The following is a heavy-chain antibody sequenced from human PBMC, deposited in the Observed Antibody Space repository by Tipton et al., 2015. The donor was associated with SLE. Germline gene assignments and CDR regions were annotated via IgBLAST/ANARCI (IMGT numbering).Heavy chain of an antibody. CDR3: ARDRQDGGDYAFDI. J-gene: IGHJ3*02. Sequence: TLSLTCAVYGGSFSGYYWSWIRQPPGEGLEWIGEINHSGSTNYNPSLKSRVTISVDTSKNQFSLKLSSVTAADTAVYYCARDRQDGGDYAFDIWGQGTMVTVSS. V-gene: IGHV4-34*01. CDR1: GGSFSGYY. CDR2: INHSGST. D-gene: IGHD2-21*02.